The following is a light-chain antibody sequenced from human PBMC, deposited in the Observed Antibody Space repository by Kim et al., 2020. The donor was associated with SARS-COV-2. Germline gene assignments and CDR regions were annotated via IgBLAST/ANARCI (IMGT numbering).Light chain of an antibody. CDR3: QHYGASFWT. CDR1: QSVSSSY. V-gene: IGKV3-20*01. CDR2: AAS. J-gene: IGKJ1*01. Sequence: LSPGERATLSCRTSQSVSSSYLAWYQQKPGQAPRLFIYAASTRATGIPDRFSGSGSGTDFTLTISRLEPEDSAVYYCQHYGASFWTFGHGTKLEIK.